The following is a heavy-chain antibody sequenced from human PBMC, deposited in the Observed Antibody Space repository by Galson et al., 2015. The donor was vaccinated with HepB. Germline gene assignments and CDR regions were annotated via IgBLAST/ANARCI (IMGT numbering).Heavy chain of an antibody. CDR1: GFTVSSNY. Sequence: SLRLSCAASGFTVSSNYMSWVRQAPGKGLEWVSVIYSGGSTYYADSVKGRFTISRDNSKNTLYLQMNSLRAEDTAVYYCARDPFTPEYRLGSGYWGQGTLVTVSS. CDR3: ARDPFTPEYRLGSGY. D-gene: IGHD3-10*02. J-gene: IGHJ4*02. CDR2: IYSGGST. V-gene: IGHV3-66*01.